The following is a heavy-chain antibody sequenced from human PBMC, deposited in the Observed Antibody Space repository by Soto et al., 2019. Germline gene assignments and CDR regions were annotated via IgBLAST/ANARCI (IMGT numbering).Heavy chain of an antibody. CDR1: GYSFINSA. CDR3: ARDPGTAMAFDR. J-gene: IGHJ4*02. CDR2: INAANSDT. Sequence: ASVKVSCKASGYSFINSAMHWVRQAPGHRLEWMGWINAANSDTKYSQKLQGRVSITKDTSATTAYMELSSLTSEDTALYYCARDPGTAMAFDRWGQGTLVTVSS. D-gene: IGHD5-18*01. V-gene: IGHV1-3*01.